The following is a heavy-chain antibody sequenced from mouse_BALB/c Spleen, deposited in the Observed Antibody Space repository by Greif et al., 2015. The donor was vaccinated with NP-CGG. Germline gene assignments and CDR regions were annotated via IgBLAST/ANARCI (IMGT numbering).Heavy chain of an antibody. CDR3: ARDGSSGDYFDY. CDR2: INPGSGGT. CDR1: GYAFTNYL. J-gene: IGHJ2*01. D-gene: IGHD1-1*01. Sequence: QVQLKQSGAELVRPGTSVKVSCKASGYAFTNYLIEWVKQRPGQGLEWIGVINPGSGGTNYNEKFKGKATLTADKSSSTAYMQLSSLTSDDSAVYFCARDGSSGDYFDYWGQGTTLTVSS. V-gene: IGHV1-54*01.